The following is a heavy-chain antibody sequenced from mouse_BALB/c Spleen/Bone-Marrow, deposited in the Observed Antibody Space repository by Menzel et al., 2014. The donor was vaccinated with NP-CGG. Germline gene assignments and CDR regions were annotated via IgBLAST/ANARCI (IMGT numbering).Heavy chain of an antibody. CDR3: ARWAHCDYDGAWFAY. CDR2: IDPANGNT. V-gene: IGHV14-3*02. J-gene: IGHJ3*01. CDR1: GFNIKDTY. Sequence: EVQLQQSGAELVKPGASVKLSCTASGFNIKDTYMHWVKQRPEQGLEWIGRIDPANGNTKYDPKFQGKATITTDTSSNTAYLQLSGLTSEDTAVYYCARWAHCDYDGAWFAYWGQGTLVTVSA. D-gene: IGHD2-4*01.